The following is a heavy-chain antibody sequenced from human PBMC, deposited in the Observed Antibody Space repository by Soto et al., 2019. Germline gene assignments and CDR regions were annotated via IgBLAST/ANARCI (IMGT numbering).Heavy chain of an antibody. V-gene: IGHV3-23*01. J-gene: IGHJ3*02. Sequence: EVQLLESGGGLVQPGGSLRLSCAASGFTFSSYAMSWVRQAPGKGLEWVSAIRGSGGSTYYADSLKGRFTISRDNSKNTLYLQMNSLRAEDTAVYYCAKSTGWYDAFDIWGQGTMVTVSS. CDR2: IRGSGGST. D-gene: IGHD6-19*01. CDR1: GFTFSSYA. CDR3: AKSTGWYDAFDI.